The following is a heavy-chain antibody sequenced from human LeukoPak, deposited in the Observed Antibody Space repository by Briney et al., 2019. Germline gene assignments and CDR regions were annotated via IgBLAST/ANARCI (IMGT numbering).Heavy chain of an antibody. CDR1: GFTFSSYA. V-gene: IGHV3-23*01. CDR2: MSGSGGTT. D-gene: IGHD4-17*01. CDR3: ARALTRFDYGDYVDAFDI. J-gene: IGHJ3*02. Sequence: GESLRLSCAASGFTFSSYAMSWVRQAPGKGPEWVSVMSGSGGTTYYADSVKGRFTISRDNSKNTLYLQMNSLRAEDTAVYYCARALTRFDYGDYVDAFDIWGQGTMVTVSS.